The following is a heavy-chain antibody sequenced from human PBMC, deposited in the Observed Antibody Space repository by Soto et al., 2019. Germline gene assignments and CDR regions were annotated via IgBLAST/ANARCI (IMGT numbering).Heavy chain of an antibody. CDR3: ARGPDSSHWYFDL. V-gene: IGHV4-31*03. J-gene: IGHJ2*01. D-gene: IGHD3-3*01. CDR2: IYYSGSN. Sequence: QVQLQESGPGLVKPSQTLSLTCTVSGGSISSGGYYWSWIRQHPGKGLEWIGYIYYSGSNYYNPSLKSRVTISLDTSKNQFSLKLNSMTAADTAVYYCARGPDSSHWYFDLWGRGTLVTVSS. CDR1: GGSISSGGYY.